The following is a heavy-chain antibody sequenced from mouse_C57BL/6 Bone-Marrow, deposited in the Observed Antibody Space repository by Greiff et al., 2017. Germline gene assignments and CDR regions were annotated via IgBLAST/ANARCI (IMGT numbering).Heavy chain of an antibody. J-gene: IGHJ2*01. CDR1: GYTFTPYR. V-gene: IGHV1-55*01. D-gene: IGHD1-2*01. Sequence: QVQLQQPGAELVKPGASVKMSCKASGYTFTPYRITWVKQRPGHSLEWIGNIHPGNGSTKYNETFKGKATLTVDTSSNTVYLQLSSLTSADYAVDYSANYCSHFDYWGQGTTLTVSS. CDR3: ANYCSHFDY. CDR2: IHPGNGST.